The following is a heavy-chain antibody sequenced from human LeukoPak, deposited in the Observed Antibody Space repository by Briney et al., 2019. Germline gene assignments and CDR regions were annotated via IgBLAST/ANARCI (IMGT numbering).Heavy chain of an antibody. CDR1: GFTFSYYS. V-gene: IGHV3-21*06. D-gene: IGHD6-19*01. CDR2: ISTSSSYI. CDR3: AREGGEAVAGTVDY. Sequence: GPLRLSFAASGFTFSYYSMKWVRQAPGKGLGWVSSISTSSSYIYYADSVKGRFTISGGNAKNSLFLQMNNLRVEDTAVYYCAREGGEAVAGTVDYWGQGTLVTVSS. J-gene: IGHJ4*02.